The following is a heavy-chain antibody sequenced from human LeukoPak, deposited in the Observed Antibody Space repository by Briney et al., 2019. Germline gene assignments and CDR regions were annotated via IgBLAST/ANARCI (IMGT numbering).Heavy chain of an antibody. J-gene: IGHJ4*02. V-gene: IGHV1-2*02. CDR1: GYTFTGYY. CDR2: INPNSGGT. D-gene: IGHD3-22*01. Sequence: GASVKVSCKASGYTFTGYYMHWVRQAPGQGLEWMGWINPNSGGTNYAQKFQGRVTMTRDTSISTAYMELSRLRSDDTAVYYCARVPYQTDYYDSSGYLYYFDYWGQGTLVTVSS. CDR3: ARVPYQTDYYDSSGYLYYFDY.